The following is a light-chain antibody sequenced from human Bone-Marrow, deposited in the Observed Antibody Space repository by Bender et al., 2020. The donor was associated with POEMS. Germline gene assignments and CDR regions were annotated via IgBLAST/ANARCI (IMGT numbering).Light chain of an antibody. Sequence: QSALTQPRSVSGSPGQSVSISCTGSYNDVGAYNYVSWYQLRPGKAPKLVIFDVTKTPSGVPGRFSGSKSGNTASLTISGLQAEDETDFYCCSYSGSSYVFGTGTRVTV. CDR1: YNDVGAYNY. CDR2: DVT. J-gene: IGLJ1*01. CDR3: CSYSGSSYV. V-gene: IGLV2-11*01.